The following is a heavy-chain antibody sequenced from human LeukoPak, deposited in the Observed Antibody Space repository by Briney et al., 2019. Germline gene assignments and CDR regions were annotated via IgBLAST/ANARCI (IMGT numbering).Heavy chain of an antibody. D-gene: IGHD1-20*01. J-gene: IGHJ4*02. CDR3: ASSNWNDRGFDY. Sequence: PGGSLRLSCAASGFTFSTYVVNWVRQAPGKGLEWVSTITGSGGSTYYADSVKGRFTISRDNAKNSLYLQMNSLRDEDTAVYYCASSNWNDRGFDYWGQGTLVTVSS. CDR1: GFTFSTYV. CDR2: ITGSGGST. V-gene: IGHV3-23*01.